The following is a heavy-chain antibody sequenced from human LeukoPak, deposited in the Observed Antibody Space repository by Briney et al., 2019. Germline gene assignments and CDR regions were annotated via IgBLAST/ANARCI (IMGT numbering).Heavy chain of an antibody. J-gene: IGHJ4*02. V-gene: IGHV4-61*08. Sequence: SETLSLTCSVSGGSVSSGGYHWSWVRQPPGRGPEWIGYIYYGGSTNYNPSLKSRVTISVDTSKNQVSLKLSSVTAADTAVYYCARTDYGGNSGVLDYWGQGTLVTVSS. CDR3: ARTDYGGNSGVLDY. CDR2: IYYGGST. CDR1: GGSVSSGGYH. D-gene: IGHD4-23*01.